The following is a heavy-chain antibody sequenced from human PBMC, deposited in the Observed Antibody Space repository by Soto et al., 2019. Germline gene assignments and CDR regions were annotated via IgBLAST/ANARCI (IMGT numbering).Heavy chain of an antibody. CDR2: INPNSGGT. Sequence: ASVKVSCKASGYTFTGYYMHWVRQAPEQGLEWMGWINPNSGGTNYAQKFQGWVTMTRDTSISTAYMELSRLRSDDTAVYYCARGDFGTGTTFSFDYWGQGTLVTVSS. CDR3: ARGDFGTGTTFSFDY. CDR1: GYTFTGYY. D-gene: IGHD1-1*01. V-gene: IGHV1-2*04. J-gene: IGHJ4*02.